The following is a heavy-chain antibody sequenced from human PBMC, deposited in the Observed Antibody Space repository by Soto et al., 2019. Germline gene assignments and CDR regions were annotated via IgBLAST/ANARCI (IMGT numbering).Heavy chain of an antibody. CDR2: IYWDDDK. CDR3: AHGGYSYGQAGRFDY. CDR1: GFSLSTSGVG. Sequence: QITLKESGPTLVKPTQTLTLTCTFSGFSLSTSGVGVGWIRQPPGKALEWLALIYWDDDKRYSPSLKRRLTITKDTSKNQVVLIMTSMDPVDTATYYCAHGGYSYGQAGRFDYWGQGTLVTVSS. D-gene: IGHD5-18*01. J-gene: IGHJ4*02. V-gene: IGHV2-5*02.